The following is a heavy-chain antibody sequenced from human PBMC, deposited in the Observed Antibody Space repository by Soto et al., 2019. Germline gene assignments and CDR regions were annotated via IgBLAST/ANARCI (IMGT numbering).Heavy chain of an antibody. D-gene: IGHD3-3*01. V-gene: IGHV3-33*01. Sequence: PGGSLRLSCAASGFTFSSYGMHWVRQAPGKGLEWVAVIWYDGSNKYYADSVKGRFTISRDNSKNTLYLQMNSLRAEDTAVYYCARGRPGDTIFGVVRHGYYGMDVWGQGTKVTVSS. J-gene: IGHJ6*02. CDR1: GFTFSSYG. CDR3: ARGRPGDTIFGVVRHGYYGMDV. CDR2: IWYDGSNK.